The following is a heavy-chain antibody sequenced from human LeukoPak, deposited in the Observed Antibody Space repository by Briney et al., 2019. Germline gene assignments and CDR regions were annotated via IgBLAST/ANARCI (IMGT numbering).Heavy chain of an antibody. D-gene: IGHD4-23*01. Sequence: PGRSLRLSCAASGFTFDDYAMPWVRQAPGKGLEWVSGISWNSGSIGYADSVKGRFTISRDNAKNSLYLQMNSLRAEDTALYYCAKGQTRPDDYGMDVWGQGTTVTVSS. CDR1: GFTFDDYA. CDR2: ISWNSGSI. CDR3: AKGQTRPDDYGMDV. V-gene: IGHV3-9*01. J-gene: IGHJ6*02.